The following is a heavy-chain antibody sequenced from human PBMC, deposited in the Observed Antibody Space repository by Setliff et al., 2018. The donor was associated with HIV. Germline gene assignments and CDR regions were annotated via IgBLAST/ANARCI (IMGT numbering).Heavy chain of an antibody. CDR1: GYTFTNYY. CDR3: ARCYYDSSGPTDAFDI. CDR2: INPSGGRT. V-gene: IGHV1-46*01. D-gene: IGHD3-22*01. J-gene: IGHJ3*02. Sequence: GASVKVSCKASGYTFTNYYIHWVRQAPGQGLEWVGLINPSGGRTSYAQKFQGRLTMTRDTSRSTVYMELGSLRSEDTAVHYCARCYYDSSGPTDAFDIWGQGTVVTVS.